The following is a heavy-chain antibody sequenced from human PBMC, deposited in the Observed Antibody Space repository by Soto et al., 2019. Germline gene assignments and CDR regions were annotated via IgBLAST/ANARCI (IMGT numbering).Heavy chain of an antibody. D-gene: IGHD6-19*01. CDR3: VRGPAGSGWSYDY. Sequence: QVHLQQWGARLLKPSETLSLTCAVYGGSLSNNFWSWIRQTPGKGLEWIGEINHSGSTKYNPSLNSRVTISKDMSRNQFSLRMSSVTAADTALYYCVRGPAGSGWSYDYWGQGTLVTVSS. CDR2: INHSGST. V-gene: IGHV4-34*01. CDR1: GGSLSNNF. J-gene: IGHJ4*02.